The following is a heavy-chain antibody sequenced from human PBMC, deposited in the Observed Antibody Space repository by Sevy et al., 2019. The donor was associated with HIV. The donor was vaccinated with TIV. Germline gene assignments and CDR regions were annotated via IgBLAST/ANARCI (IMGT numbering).Heavy chain of an antibody. J-gene: IGHJ6*02. CDR1: GFIFGDYD. D-gene: IGHD3-16*01. V-gene: IGHV3-30*03. Sequence: GSLRLSCTVSGFIFGDYDMDLGRPASGQGVGWGALIFGRGNQTFYGESVKGRSTISRDNAKNTLYLQMSRLRHEDTAVYYCVAEPPSGGHGNYHYGLDLWGQGTTVTVSS. CDR3: VAEPPSGGHGNYHYGLDL. CDR2: IFGRGNQT.